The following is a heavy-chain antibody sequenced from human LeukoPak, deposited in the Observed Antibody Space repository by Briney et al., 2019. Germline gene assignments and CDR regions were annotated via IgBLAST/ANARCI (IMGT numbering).Heavy chain of an antibody. D-gene: IGHD3-22*01. Sequence: GGSLRLSCAASGFKFDDYGMSWVRQAPGKGLEWVCDINWNGAWTGYADSVKGRFTISRDNAKNSLYLQMNSLRAEDTALYYCAGYYYDSSHGFDLWGQGTLVTVSA. CDR3: AGYYYDSSHGFDL. CDR2: INWNGAWT. V-gene: IGHV3-20*04. J-gene: IGHJ5*02. CDR1: GFKFDDYG.